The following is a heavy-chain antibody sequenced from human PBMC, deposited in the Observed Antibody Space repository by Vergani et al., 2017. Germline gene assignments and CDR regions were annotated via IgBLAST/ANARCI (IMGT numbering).Heavy chain of an antibody. J-gene: IGHJ6*02. CDR1: GYTLTDYW. Sequence: DVQLVQSGAEVKKPGTTVKISCKVSGYTLTDYWMHWVQQAPGKGLEWMGAVDPEDGETVYAEKFQARVTITADTSRDTVYLEVTSLKSDDTAVYYCAKDPRGYGGDPEDYYYGMDVWGQGTTVTVSS. V-gene: IGHV1-69-2*01. CDR2: VDPEDGET. D-gene: IGHD2-21*02. CDR3: AKDPRGYGGDPEDYYYGMDV.